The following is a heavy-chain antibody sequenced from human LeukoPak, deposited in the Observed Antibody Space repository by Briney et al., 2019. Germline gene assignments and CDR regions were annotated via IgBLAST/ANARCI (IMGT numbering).Heavy chain of an antibody. V-gene: IGHV3-30*04. J-gene: IGHJ4*02. CDR1: GFTFSSYA. CDR3: ARARYSGSYYGYYFDY. Sequence: GRSLRLSCAASGFTFSSYAMHWVRQAPGKGLEWVAVISYDGNNKYYADSVKGRFTISRDNSKNTLYLQMNSLRAEDTAVYYCARARYSGSYYGYYFDYWGQGTLVTVSS. D-gene: IGHD1-26*01. CDR2: ISYDGNNK.